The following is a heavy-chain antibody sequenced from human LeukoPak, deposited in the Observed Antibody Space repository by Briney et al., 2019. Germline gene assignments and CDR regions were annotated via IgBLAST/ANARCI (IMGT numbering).Heavy chain of an antibody. V-gene: IGHV3-30*03. D-gene: IGHD2-21*02. CDR2: VSFDGRKT. CDR3: VRRGGGDHGLDV. CDR1: GFTFTNYG. J-gene: IGHJ6*02. Sequence: GTSLRLSCEASGFTFTNYGMHWVRQAPGKGPECVAVVSFDGRKTYYAGFAEGRFTISRDDSNNMVYLQMNSLRTEDTAVYHCVRRGGGDHGLDVWGQGTTVVVS.